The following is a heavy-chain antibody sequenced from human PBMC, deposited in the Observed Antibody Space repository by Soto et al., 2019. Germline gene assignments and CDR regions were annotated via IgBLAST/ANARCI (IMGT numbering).Heavy chain of an antibody. Sequence: GESLKISCKGSGYSFTSYWIGWVRQMPGKGLEWMGIIYPGDSDTRYSPSFQGQVTISADKSISTAYLQWSSLKASDTAMYYCARRAVVPAATNDAFDIWGQGTMVTVSS. D-gene: IGHD2-2*01. CDR1: GYSFTSYW. CDR3: ARRAVVPAATNDAFDI. J-gene: IGHJ3*02. CDR2: IYPGDSDT. V-gene: IGHV5-51*01.